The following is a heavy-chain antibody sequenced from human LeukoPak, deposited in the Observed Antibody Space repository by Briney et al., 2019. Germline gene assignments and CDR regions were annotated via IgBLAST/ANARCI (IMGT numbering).Heavy chain of an antibody. V-gene: IGHV1-8*03. D-gene: IGHD3-16*01. CDR3: ARFGGSAAKGDRRDY. CDR2: MNPNIDVT. Sequence: ASVKVSCKASGYTFTSYDINWELQATGPVLRYLSSMNPNIDVTGYAQKFQGRVTITRNTAINTAYMELNSLRCEDTAVYFCARFGGSAAKGDRRDYWGQGTVVSV. J-gene: IGHJ4*02. CDR1: GYTFTSYD.